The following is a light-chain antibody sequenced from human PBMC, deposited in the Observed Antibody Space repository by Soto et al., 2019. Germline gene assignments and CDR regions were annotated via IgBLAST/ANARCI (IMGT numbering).Light chain of an antibody. CDR3: CSYAGSYSYA. Sequence: QSVLTQPASVSGSPGQSITISCTGTSSDVGGYNYVSWYQQHPGKAPKLMIYDVNKRPSGVPDRFSGSKSGSTASLTISGLQAEDEADYYCCSYAGSYSYAFATGNKVPVL. V-gene: IGLV2-11*01. CDR1: SSDVGGYNY. CDR2: DVN. J-gene: IGLJ1*01.